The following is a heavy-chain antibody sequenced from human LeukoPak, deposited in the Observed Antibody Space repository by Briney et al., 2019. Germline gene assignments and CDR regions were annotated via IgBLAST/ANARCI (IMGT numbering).Heavy chain of an antibody. J-gene: IGHJ4*02. D-gene: IGHD4-17*01. CDR2: IYYSGST. Sequence: SETLSLTCTVSGGSISSYYWSWIRQPPGKGLEWIGYIYYSGSTNYNPTLKSRVTISVDTSKNQFSLKLSSVTAADTAVYYCARDRGYGDRFDYWGQGTLVTVSS. CDR3: ARDRGYGDRFDY. V-gene: IGHV4-59*01. CDR1: GGSISSYY.